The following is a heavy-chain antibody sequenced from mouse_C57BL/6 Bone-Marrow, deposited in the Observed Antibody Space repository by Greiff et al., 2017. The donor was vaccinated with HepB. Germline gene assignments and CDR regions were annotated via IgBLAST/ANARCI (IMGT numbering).Heavy chain of an antibody. CDR3: ASPRQLRLRFAY. V-gene: IGHV1-81*01. D-gene: IGHD3-2*02. CDR1: GYTFTSYG. J-gene: IGHJ3*01. CDR2: IYPRSGNT. Sequence: QVQLQQSGAELARPGASVKLSCKASGYTFTSYGISGVKQRTGQGLEWIGEIYPRSGNTYYNEKFKGKATLTADKSSSTAYMELRSLTSEDSAVYFCASPRQLRLRFAYWGQGTLVTVSA.